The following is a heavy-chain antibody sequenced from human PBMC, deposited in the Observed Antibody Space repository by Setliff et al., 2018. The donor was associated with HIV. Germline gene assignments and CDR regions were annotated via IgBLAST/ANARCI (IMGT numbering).Heavy chain of an antibody. CDR3: ARLGGSYRIYYYYYMDV. Sequence: SETLSLTCTVSGGSISSRSYYWGWIRQPPGKGLEWIGAIYYSGSTYYNPSLKSRVTISVDTSKNQFSLKLSSVTAADTAVYYCARLGGSYRIYYYYYMDVWGKGTTVTVSS. J-gene: IGHJ6*03. CDR2: IYYSGST. D-gene: IGHD1-26*01. V-gene: IGHV4-39*01. CDR1: GGSISSRSYY.